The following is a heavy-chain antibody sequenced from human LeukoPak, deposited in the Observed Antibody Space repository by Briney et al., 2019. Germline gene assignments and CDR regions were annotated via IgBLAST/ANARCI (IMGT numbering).Heavy chain of an antibody. V-gene: IGHV4-61*02. CDR2: IYTSGST. J-gene: IGHJ4*02. CDR1: GGSISSGSYY. Sequence: SETLSLTXTVSGGSISSGSYYWSWIRQPAGKGLEWIGRIYTSGSTNYNPSLKSRVTISVDTSKNQFSPKLSSVTAADTAVYYCARGVVVPAAHFDYWGQGTLVTVSS. D-gene: IGHD2-2*01. CDR3: ARGVVVPAAHFDY.